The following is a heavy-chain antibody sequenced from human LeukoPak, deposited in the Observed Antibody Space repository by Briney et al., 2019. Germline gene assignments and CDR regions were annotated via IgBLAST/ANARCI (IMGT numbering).Heavy chain of an antibody. CDR1: GYTFTTFG. D-gene: IGHD4-17*01. V-gene: IGHV1-18*01. J-gene: IGHJ4*02. Sequence: ASVKVSCKVSGYTFTTFGINWVRQAPGQGLEWMGWTSVYNGDTNYAQKLQGRVTMTTETSTNTAYMELRSLRSDDTAVYYCAGAVTVTTGPLGYWGQGTLVTVSS. CDR2: TSVYNGDT. CDR3: AGAVTVTTGPLGY.